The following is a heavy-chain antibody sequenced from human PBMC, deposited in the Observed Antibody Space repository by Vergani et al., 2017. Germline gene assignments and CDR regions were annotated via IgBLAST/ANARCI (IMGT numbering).Heavy chain of an antibody. CDR2: ISAYNGNT. J-gene: IGHJ6*03. CDR3: AGVIAAPLSYYYYYMDV. CDR1: GYTFTSYG. Sequence: QVQLVQSGAEVKKPGASVKVSCKASGYTFTSYGISWVRRAPGQGLEWMGWISAYNGNTNYAQKLQGRFTMTTDTSTSTAYMELRSLRTDDTAVYYCAGVIAAPLSYYYYYMDVWGKGTTVTVSS. D-gene: IGHD6-13*01. V-gene: IGHV1-18*01.